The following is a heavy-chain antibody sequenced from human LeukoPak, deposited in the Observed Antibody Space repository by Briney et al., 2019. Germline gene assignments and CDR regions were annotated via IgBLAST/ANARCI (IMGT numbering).Heavy chain of an antibody. CDR3: ARHSITIFGVARGFDY. J-gene: IGHJ4*02. CDR2: IYYSGST. V-gene: IGHV4-39*01. CDR1: GGSISSSSYY. Sequence: SGTLSLTCTVSGGSISSSSYYWGWIRQPPGKGLEWIGSIYYSGSTYYNPSLKSRVTISVDTSKNQFSLKLSSVTAADTAVYYCARHSITIFGVARGFDYWGQGTLVTVSS. D-gene: IGHD3-3*01.